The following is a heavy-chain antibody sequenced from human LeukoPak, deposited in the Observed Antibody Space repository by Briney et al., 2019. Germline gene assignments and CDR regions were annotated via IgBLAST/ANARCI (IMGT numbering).Heavy chain of an antibody. CDR2: ISAYNGNT. Sequence: GASVKVSCKASGYTFTSYGISWVRQAPGQGLEWMGWISAYNGNTNYAQKLQGRVTMTTDTSTSTAYMELRSLRSDDTAVYYRARDKGYYDILTGYGEDYWGQGTLVTVSS. V-gene: IGHV1-18*01. CDR3: ARDKGYYDILTGYGEDY. D-gene: IGHD3-9*01. CDR1: GYTFTSYG. J-gene: IGHJ4*02.